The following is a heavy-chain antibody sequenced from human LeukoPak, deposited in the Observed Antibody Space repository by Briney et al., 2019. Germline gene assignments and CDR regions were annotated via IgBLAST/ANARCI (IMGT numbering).Heavy chain of an antibody. CDR2: IYYSGST. CDR1: GGSISSSSYY. D-gene: IGHD3-22*01. J-gene: IGHJ4*02. CDR3: ARDLGSFSYDSSGYLGGENIFDY. Sequence: PSETLSLTCTVSGGSISSSSYYWGWIRQPPGKGLEWIGSIYYSGSTYYNPSLKSRVTISVDTSKNQFSLKLSSVTAADTAVYYCARDLGSFSYDSSGYLGGENIFDYWGQGTLVTVSS. V-gene: IGHV4-39*07.